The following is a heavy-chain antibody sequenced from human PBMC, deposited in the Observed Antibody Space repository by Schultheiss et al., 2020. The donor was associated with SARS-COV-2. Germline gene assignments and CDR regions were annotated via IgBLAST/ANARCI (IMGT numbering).Heavy chain of an antibody. Sequence: GGSQRLSCTASGFTFGDYVMSWFRQAPGKGLEWVGFIRSKAYGGTTEYAASVKGRFTISRDDSKSIAYLQMNSLKTEDTAVYYCTRDLDYDFWSGYGFFDYWGQGTLVTVSS. J-gene: IGHJ4*02. CDR1: GFTFGDYV. V-gene: IGHV3-49*03. D-gene: IGHD3-3*01. CDR2: IRSKAYGGTT. CDR3: TRDLDYDFWSGYGFFDY.